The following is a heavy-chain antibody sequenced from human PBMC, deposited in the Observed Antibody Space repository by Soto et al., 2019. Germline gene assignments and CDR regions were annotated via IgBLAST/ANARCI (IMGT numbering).Heavy chain of an antibody. J-gene: IGHJ4*02. CDR1: GFTFSNYA. CDR3: AKDLISAVGKPRFDY. D-gene: IGHD6-19*01. CDR2: ISGSAGGT. Sequence: EVQLLESGGDLVQPGGSLRLSCAASGFTFSNYAMSWVRQAPGKGLEWVSTISGSAGGTYYADSVKGRFTISRDNSKNTLYLQMNSLRAEDTAVYYCAKDLISAVGKPRFDYWGQGPLVSVSS. V-gene: IGHV3-23*01.